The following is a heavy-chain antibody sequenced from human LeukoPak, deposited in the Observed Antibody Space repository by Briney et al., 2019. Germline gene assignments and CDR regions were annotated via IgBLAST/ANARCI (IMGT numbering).Heavy chain of an antibody. CDR2: IYYSGTN. J-gene: IGHJ5*02. Sequence: SETLSLTCTVSGGSINGYFWSWIRQPPGKGLEWIAYIYYSGTNSYNPSLRSRLTISVDTSKNQFSLKVTSVTAADTAVYFCARYTTYSSINPNWFDPWGQGTLVTVSS. D-gene: IGHD6-13*01. CDR1: GGSINGYF. V-gene: IGHV4-59*08. CDR3: ARYTTYSSINPNWFDP.